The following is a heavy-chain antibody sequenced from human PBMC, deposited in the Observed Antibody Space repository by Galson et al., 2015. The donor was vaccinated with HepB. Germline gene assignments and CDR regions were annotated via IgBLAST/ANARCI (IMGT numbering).Heavy chain of an antibody. J-gene: IGHJ1*01. CDR3: ASGPTRYTGWYRGLPKFFQN. CDR1: GFTFNTHA. CDR2: ISGSSASNT. V-gene: IGHV3-23*01. Sequence: SLRLSCAASGFTFNTHAMGWVRQAPGKGLEWVSAISGSSASNTYYADSVKGRFTVSRDTSKNTLYLQMNSLRAEDTAVYYCASGPTRYTGWYRGLPKFFQNWGQGTLVSASS. D-gene: IGHD6-19*01.